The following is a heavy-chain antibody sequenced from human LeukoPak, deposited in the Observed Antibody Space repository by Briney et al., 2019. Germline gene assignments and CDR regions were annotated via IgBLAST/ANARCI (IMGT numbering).Heavy chain of an antibody. D-gene: IGHD2-2*02. Sequence: SETLSLTCAVYGGSFSGYYWSWIRQPPGKGLEWIGEINHSGSTNYNPSLKSRVTISVDTSKNQFSLKLSSVTAADTAVYYCAMTVVPAAIGYWGQGTLVTVSS. J-gene: IGHJ4*02. CDR3: AMTVVPAAIGY. V-gene: IGHV4-34*01. CDR2: INHSGST. CDR1: GGSFSGYY.